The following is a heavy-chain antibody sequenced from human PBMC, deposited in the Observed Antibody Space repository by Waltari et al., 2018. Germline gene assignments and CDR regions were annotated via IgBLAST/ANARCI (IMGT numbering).Heavy chain of an antibody. J-gene: IGHJ6*02. D-gene: IGHD1-26*01. CDR2: FDPEDGET. CDR1: GYTLTDLS. CDR3: ATGSGSSYYYGMDV. V-gene: IGHV1-24*01. Sequence: QVQLLQSGAEVKKPEASVKVSCKVSGYTLTDLSMHWVRQAPGKGLEWMGGFDPEDGETIYAQKFQGRVTMTEDTSTDTAYMELSSLRSEDTAVYYCATGSGSSYYYGMDVWGQGTTVTVSS.